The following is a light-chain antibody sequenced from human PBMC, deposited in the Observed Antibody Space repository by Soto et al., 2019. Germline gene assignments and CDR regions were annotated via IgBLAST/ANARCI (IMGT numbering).Light chain of an antibody. CDR1: QSLSGY. Sequence: DIQMTQSPSSLSASVGDRVTITCRASQSLSGYLNWYQQKPGKAPKVLISGASTLHNGVPSRFSGRGSGTDFTLTISSLQPEDVATCYCQQSLSTLLTFGGGTKVEIK. CDR2: GAS. V-gene: IGKV1-39*01. CDR3: QQSLSTLLT. J-gene: IGKJ4*01.